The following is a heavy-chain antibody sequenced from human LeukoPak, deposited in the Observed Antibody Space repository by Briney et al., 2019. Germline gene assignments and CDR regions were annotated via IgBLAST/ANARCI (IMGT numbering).Heavy chain of an antibody. J-gene: IGHJ5*02. D-gene: IGHD6-19*01. CDR1: RFTVSSNY. Sequence: PGGSLRLSCAASRFTVSSNYMSWVRQAPGKGLEWVSIIYSGGSTYYADSVKGRFTISRDNSKNTLYLQMDSLRAEDTAVYFCARGEGSGWFSRKWFDPWGQGTLVTVSS. CDR3: ARGEGSGWFSRKWFDP. V-gene: IGHV3-66*01. CDR2: IYSGGST.